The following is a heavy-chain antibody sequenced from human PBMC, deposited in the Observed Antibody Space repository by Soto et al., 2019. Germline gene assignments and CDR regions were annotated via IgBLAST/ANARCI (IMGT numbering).Heavy chain of an antibody. Sequence: EVQLVESGGGLVKPGGSLRLSCAASGLTFSNAWMTWVRQAPGKRLEWVGRIKSKSDGGTTDYAAPVKGRFTIPRDDSKNTLYLQMNSLNTEDTAVYYCSTYVELWITRGLGRVYWGQGTLVTVSS. CDR3: STYVELWITRGLGRVY. V-gene: IGHV3-15*01. D-gene: IGHD5-18*01. CDR2: IKSKSDGGTT. CDR1: GLTFSNAW. J-gene: IGHJ4*02.